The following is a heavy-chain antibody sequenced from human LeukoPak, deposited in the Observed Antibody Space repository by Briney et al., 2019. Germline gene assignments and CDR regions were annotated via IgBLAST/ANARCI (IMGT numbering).Heavy chain of an antibody. J-gene: IGHJ4*02. D-gene: IGHD3-9*01. CDR2: ISSGSHTM. Sequence: GGSLRLSCAASGFIFSSYEMNWVRQAPGKGLEWVSYISSGSHTMYYADSVKGRFTISRDNTKNSLYLQMNSLRAEDTAVYYCVRKTLTVPVYWGQGALVTVSS. V-gene: IGHV3-48*03. CDR3: VRKTLTVPVY. CDR1: GFIFSSYE.